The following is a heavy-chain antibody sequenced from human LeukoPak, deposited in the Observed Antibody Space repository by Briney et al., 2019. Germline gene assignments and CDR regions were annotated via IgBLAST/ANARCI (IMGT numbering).Heavy chain of an antibody. J-gene: IGHJ4*02. CDR2: ISGSGGST. V-gene: IGHV3-23*01. Sequence: PGGSLRLSCAASGFTFSSYAMSWVRQAPGKGLEWVSAISGSGGSTYYADSVKGRFTISRHNSKNTLYLQMNSLRAEDTAVYYCAKDLGWFGELSPYYFDYWGQGTLVTVSS. D-gene: IGHD3-10*01. CDR3: AKDLGWFGELSPYYFDY. CDR1: GFTFSSYA.